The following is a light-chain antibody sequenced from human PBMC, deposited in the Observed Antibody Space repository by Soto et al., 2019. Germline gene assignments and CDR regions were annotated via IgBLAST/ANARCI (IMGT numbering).Light chain of an antibody. CDR2: DAS. CDR1: QSVTTN. Sequence: EVVMTQSPATLSVSPGERVTFSCRASQSVTTNLAWYQHKPGQSPRLLISDASTGASGIPPRFSGSGSGTEFTLTIDRLQSADFAVYYCQQYDRWPVTFGGGTEV. CDR3: QQYDRWPVT. V-gene: IGKV3-15*01. J-gene: IGKJ4*01.